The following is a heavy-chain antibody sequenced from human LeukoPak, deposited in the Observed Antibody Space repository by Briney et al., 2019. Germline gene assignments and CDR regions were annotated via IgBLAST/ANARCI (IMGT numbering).Heavy chain of an antibody. D-gene: IGHD2-8*01. Sequence: ASVKVSCKASGYTLGNNDINWVRQATGQGLEWLGWMTPNSGNTGYGRKFQGRVTMTRDTSISTAYMELSNLRSEDTAVYYGVRKKNCPDGIFYEDWGREPLVPFSS. CDR1: GYTLGNND. V-gene: IGHV1-8*02. CDR2: MTPNSGNT. J-gene: IGHJ4*02. CDR3: VRKKNCPDGIFYED.